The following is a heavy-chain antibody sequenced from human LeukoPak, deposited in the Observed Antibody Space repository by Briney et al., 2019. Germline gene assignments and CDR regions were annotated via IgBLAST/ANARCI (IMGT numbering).Heavy chain of an antibody. Sequence: SETLSLTCTVSGDSVSTTNYYWGWIRQPPGRGLEWIGSISYTGNTYYSPSLRSRITVSIDTSKNQFSLKLSSVTAADTAVYYCARVSSSTSCRQDWGQGTLVTVSS. J-gene: IGHJ4*02. CDR3: ARVSSSTSCRQD. V-gene: IGHV4-39*07. CDR2: ISYTGNT. D-gene: IGHD2-2*01. CDR1: GDSVSTTNYY.